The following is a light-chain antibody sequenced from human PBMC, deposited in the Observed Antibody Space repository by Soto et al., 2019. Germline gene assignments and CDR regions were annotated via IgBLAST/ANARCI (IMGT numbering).Light chain of an antibody. CDR2: DAS. J-gene: IGKJ1*01. CDR3: QEYGRSPLLT. V-gene: IGKV3-20*01. Sequence: EIVLTQSPGTLSLSPGERATLSCRASQSFSSSTLAWYQQKPGQAPRLVIYDASTRATGIPDRFSGSGSGTDFTLTISRLEPEDFAVYHCQEYGRSPLLTFGQGTQVEIK. CDR1: QSFSSST.